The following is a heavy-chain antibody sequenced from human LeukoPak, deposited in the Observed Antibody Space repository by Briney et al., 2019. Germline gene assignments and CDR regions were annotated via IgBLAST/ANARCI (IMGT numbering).Heavy chain of an antibody. CDR2: IKQDGSEK. V-gene: IGHV3-7*01. D-gene: IGHD6-19*01. Sequence: PGGSLRLSCAASGFAFSSYWMSCVRQAPGKGLAWVANIKQDGSEKYYVDSVKGRFTISRDNAKNSLYLQMNSLRAEDTAIYYCARGPSSAWSLGYWGQGTLVTVSS. CDR1: GFAFSSYW. J-gene: IGHJ4*02. CDR3: ARGPSSAWSLGY.